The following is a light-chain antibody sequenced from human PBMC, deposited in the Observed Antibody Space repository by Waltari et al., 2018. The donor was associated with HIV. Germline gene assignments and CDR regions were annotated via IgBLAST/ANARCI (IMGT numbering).Light chain of an antibody. Sequence: EIFLTHSPPTLPLPPGETATLSCRASQSVSSYLAWYQQKPGQAPRLLIYDSSNRATGIPARFSGSGSGTDFTLTISSLEPEDFAVYYCQQRSNWSLVTFGGGTKVEIK. CDR1: QSVSSY. CDR2: DSS. CDR3: QQRSNWSLVT. J-gene: IGKJ4*01. V-gene: IGKV3-11*01.